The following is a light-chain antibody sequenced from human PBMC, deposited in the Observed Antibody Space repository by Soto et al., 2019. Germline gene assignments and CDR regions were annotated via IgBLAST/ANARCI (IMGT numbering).Light chain of an antibody. Sequence: EIVLTQSPATLSLSPGERATLSCRASQSVSNLAWYQHKPGQAPRLLIYDASNSAAGIPARFSGSGSGTDFTLTVSSLEPEDFVVYYCQQRSNWPWTFGQGTKVEFK. CDR3: QQRSNWPWT. V-gene: IGKV3-11*01. CDR2: DAS. CDR1: QSVSN. J-gene: IGKJ1*01.